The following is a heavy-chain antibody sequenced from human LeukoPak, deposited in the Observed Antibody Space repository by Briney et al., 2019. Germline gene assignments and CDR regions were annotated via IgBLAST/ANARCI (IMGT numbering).Heavy chain of an antibody. Sequence: PSETLSLTCTVSGGPIRSDNDYWGWVRQPPGKGLEWIGSIYYTGTTYASPSLKSRVTMSVDTSWSQFSPRLTSVTAADTAVYYCARSGAAEGPTHNWFDPWSQGSLVIVSS. CDR3: ARSGAAEGPTHNWFDP. D-gene: IGHD6-13*01. V-gene: IGHV4-39*01. J-gene: IGHJ5*02. CDR2: IYYTGTT. CDR1: GGPIRSDNDY.